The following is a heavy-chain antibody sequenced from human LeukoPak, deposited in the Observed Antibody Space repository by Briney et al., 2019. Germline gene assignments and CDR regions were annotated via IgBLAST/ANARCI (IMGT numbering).Heavy chain of an antibody. CDR2: VYYNGNT. D-gene: IGHD4-23*01. CDR3: ARSTTTVLKD. Sequence: SETLSLTCTVSGGSISGYYWSWIRQPPGKGLEWIGYVYYNGNTGYNPSLKGRVTISPDTSKNQFSLILSSVTAADTAVYYCARSTTTVLKDWGQGTLVTVSS. CDR1: GGSISGYY. V-gene: IGHV4-59*08. J-gene: IGHJ4*02.